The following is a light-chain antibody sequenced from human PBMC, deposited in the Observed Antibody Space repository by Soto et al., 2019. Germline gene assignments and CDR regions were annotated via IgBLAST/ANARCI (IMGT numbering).Light chain of an antibody. J-gene: IGKJ4*01. Sequence: VIPPPQLSRTVINRDPDPPPCSRVQIHLDRDDRNTYLFWYLHKPRQPPQLLIYAVSYRASGVPDRFSGSGSGTDFTLKIRRVDAEDVGVDYCMQRKEGAPSFGGGTK. V-gene: IGKV2-40*01. CDR3: MQRKEGAPS. CDR1: QIHLDRDDRNTY. CDR2: AVS.